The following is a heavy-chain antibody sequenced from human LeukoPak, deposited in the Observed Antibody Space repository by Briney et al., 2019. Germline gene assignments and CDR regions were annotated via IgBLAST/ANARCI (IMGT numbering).Heavy chain of an antibody. CDR1: GYSFTNYW. Sequence: VESLKISCKGSGYSFTNYWIGWVHQMPGKGLEWMGIIYPIDSDTRYSPSFRGQVTFSADKSISTAYLQWSSLKASDTAMYYCARPPAYGEDAFDVWGQGTMVTVSS. V-gene: IGHV5-51*07. D-gene: IGHD2-21*01. J-gene: IGHJ3*01. CDR2: IYPIDSDT. CDR3: ARPPAYGEDAFDV.